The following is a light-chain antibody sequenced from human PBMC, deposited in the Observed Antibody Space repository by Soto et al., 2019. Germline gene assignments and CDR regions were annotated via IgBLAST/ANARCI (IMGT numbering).Light chain of an antibody. CDR3: CSYTTSNNRQIV. J-gene: IGLJ1*01. CDR2: DVS. CDR1: SSDVGGYNY. Sequence: QSALTQPASVSGSPGQSITISCTGTSSDVGGYNYVSWYQQQPGKAPKFMIYDVSNRPSGVSNRFSGSKSGNTASLTISGLQAEDEDEYYYCSYTTSNNRQIVFGTGTKLTVL. V-gene: IGLV2-14*01.